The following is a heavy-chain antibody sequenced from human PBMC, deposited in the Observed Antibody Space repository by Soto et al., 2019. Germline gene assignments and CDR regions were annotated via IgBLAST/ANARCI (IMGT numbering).Heavy chain of an antibody. D-gene: IGHD6-19*01. CDR3: ARISSGWQTVDY. J-gene: IGHJ4*02. Sequence: PSETLSFTCVVSGYSISSGYSWGWIRQPPGKGLEWIGSIYHSGNTYYNPSLKSRVTVSLDTSKNQFSLKLSSVTAADTAVYYCARISSGWQTVDYWGQGTLVTVSS. CDR2: IYHSGNT. CDR1: GYSISSGYS. V-gene: IGHV4-38-2*01.